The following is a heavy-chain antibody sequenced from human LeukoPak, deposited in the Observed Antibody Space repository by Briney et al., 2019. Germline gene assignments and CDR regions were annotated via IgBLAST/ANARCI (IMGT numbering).Heavy chain of an antibody. CDR1: GYTFTGYY. Sequence: ASVKVSCKASGYTFTGYYMHWVRQAPGQGLEWMGRINPNSGGTNYAQKFQGRVTMTRDTSISTAYTELSRLRSDDTAVYYCAGEGRDGYNLPTDYWGQGTLVTVSS. CDR3: AGEGRDGYNLPTDY. J-gene: IGHJ4*02. D-gene: IGHD5-24*01. CDR2: INPNSGGT. V-gene: IGHV1-2*06.